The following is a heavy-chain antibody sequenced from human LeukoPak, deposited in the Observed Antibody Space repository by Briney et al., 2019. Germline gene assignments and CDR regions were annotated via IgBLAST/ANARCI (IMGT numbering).Heavy chain of an antibody. D-gene: IGHD3-10*01. Sequence: GASVKVSCKASGYTFSDHHILWVRQAPGQGLEWMGWIHPNGHDTKYAQKFQGRMTMTTDTSISTAYMELNRVTSDDTAVYYCSGHYGPSPAWGQGTLITASS. CDR3: SGHYGPSPA. V-gene: IGHV1-2*02. CDR1: GYTFSDHH. CDR2: IHPNGHDT. J-gene: IGHJ4*02.